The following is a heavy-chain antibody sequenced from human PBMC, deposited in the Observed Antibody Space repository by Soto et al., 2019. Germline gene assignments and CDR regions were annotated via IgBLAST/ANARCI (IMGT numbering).Heavy chain of an antibody. J-gene: IGHJ4*02. CDR3: ARGSGYFSSFDY. Sequence: SETLSLTCAVSGGSISSGGYSWSWIRQPPGKGLEWIGYIYHSGSTYYNPSLKSRVTISIDRSKNQFSLKLTSVTAADTAVYYCARGSGYFSSFDYWGQGTLVTVSS. D-gene: IGHD1-26*01. V-gene: IGHV4-30-2*01. CDR2: IYHSGST. CDR1: GGSISSGGYS.